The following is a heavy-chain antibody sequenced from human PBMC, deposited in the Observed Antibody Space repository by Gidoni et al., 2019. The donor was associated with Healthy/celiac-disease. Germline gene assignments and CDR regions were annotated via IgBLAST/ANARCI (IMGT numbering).Heavy chain of an antibody. CDR2: IRYDGSNK. V-gene: IGHV3-30*02. Sequence: QVQLVESGGGVVQPGGSLRLSCAASGFTFSSYGMHWVRQAPGKGLEWVAFIRYDGSNKYYADSVKGRFTISRDNSKNTLYLQMNSLRAEDTAVYYCAKDDGDHSYYYYGMDVWGQGTTVTVSS. CDR3: AKDDGDHSYYYYGMDV. D-gene: IGHD4-17*01. CDR1: GFTFSSYG. J-gene: IGHJ6*02.